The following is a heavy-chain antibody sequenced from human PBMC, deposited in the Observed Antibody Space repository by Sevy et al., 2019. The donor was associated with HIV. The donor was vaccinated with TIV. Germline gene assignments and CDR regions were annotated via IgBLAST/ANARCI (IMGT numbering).Heavy chain of an antibody. D-gene: IGHD3-16*01. CDR2: INTDSRIT. J-gene: IGHJ3*01. V-gene: IGHV3-74*01. Sequence: GESLKISCAASGFTFSTYWMFWVRQAPGKGLVWVSRINTDSRITTYADSVKGRFTISRDNPKNTVYLQMNSLRADDTAMYYCARDQDGGPVFTPGDGFDFWGQGTLVTVSS. CDR1: GFTFSTYW. CDR3: ARDQDGGPVFTPGDGFDF.